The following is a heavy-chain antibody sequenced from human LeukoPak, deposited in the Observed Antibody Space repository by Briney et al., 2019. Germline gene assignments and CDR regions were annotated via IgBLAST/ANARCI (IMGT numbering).Heavy chain of an antibody. Sequence: SETLSLTCTVSGGSISSSSYYWGWIRQPPGKGLEWIGSIYYSGSTYYNPSLKSRVTISVDTSKNQFSLKLSSVTAADTAVNYCARHRLGRYDAFDIWGQGRMVTVSS. J-gene: IGHJ3*02. CDR1: GGSISSSSYY. V-gene: IGHV4-39*01. CDR3: ARHRLGRYDAFDI. D-gene: IGHD6-25*01. CDR2: IYYSGST.